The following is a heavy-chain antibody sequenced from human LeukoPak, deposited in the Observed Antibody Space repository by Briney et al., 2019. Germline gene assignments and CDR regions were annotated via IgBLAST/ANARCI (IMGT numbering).Heavy chain of an antibody. CDR3: ARDYLTGNAFDI. J-gene: IGHJ3*02. V-gene: IGHV1-46*01. Sequence: ASMKVSCKASGYTFTSYYMHWVRQAPGQGLEWMGIINPSGGSTSYAQKFQGRVTMTRDMSTSTVYMELSSLRSEDTAVYYCARDYLTGNAFDIWGQGTMVTVSS. CDR1: GYTFTSYY. D-gene: IGHD7-27*01. CDR2: INPSGGST.